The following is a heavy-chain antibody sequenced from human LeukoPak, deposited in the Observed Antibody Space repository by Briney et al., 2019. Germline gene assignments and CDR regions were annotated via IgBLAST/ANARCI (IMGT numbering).Heavy chain of an antibody. D-gene: IGHD1-26*01. CDR2: MRFDGTSK. J-gene: IGHJ6*04. Sequence: PGESLRLSCAASGFSLSTYGIHWVRQTPGGGPEWLTYMRFDGTSKYYATSVKGRFSISRDNSANTAYLHMSSLRPEDTALYYCARTPYSGSSLQYYHLDAWGKGTTVTVSS. CDR3: ARTPYSGSSLQYYHLDA. CDR1: GFSLSTYG. V-gene: IGHV3-30*02.